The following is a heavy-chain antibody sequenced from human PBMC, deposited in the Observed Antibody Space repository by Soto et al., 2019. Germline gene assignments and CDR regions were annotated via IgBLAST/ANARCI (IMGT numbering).Heavy chain of an antibody. D-gene: IGHD3-10*01. CDR2: INHSGST. J-gene: IGHJ4*02. CDR3: ARXHRLLWFGEFPLDY. V-gene: IGHV4-34*01. CDR1: GGSFSGYY. Sequence: SETLSLTCAVYGGSFSGYYWSWIRQPPGKGLEWIGEINHSGSTNYNPSLKSRVTISVDTSKNQFSLKLSSVTAADTAVYYCARXHRLLWFGEFPLDYWGQGTLVTVSS.